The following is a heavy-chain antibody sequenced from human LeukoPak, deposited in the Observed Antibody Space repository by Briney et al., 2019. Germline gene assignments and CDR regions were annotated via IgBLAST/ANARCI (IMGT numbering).Heavy chain of an antibody. V-gene: IGHV4-34*01. J-gene: IGHJ6*02. CDR1: GGSFSGYY. D-gene: IGHD3-3*01. CDR3: ARIPWRDAYYDFWSGYTYYGMDV. CDR2: INHSGST. Sequence: SETLSLTCAVYGGSFSGYYWSWIRQPPGKGLEWIGEINHSGSTNYNPSLKSRVTISVDTSKNQFSLKLSSVTAADTAVYYCARIPWRDAYYDFWSGYTYYGMDVWGQGTTVTVSS.